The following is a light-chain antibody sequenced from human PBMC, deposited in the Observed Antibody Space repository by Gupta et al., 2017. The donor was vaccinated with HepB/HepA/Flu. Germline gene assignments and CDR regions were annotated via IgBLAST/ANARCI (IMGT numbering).Light chain of an antibody. Sequence: QSGLTQPPSVSGAPGQRVTISCTGSSSNIGAHYDVHWYQQLPKTAPKLLIYDNNRRPSGVPDRFSGSTSGTSASLAINGLQTEDAADYYCQSFDTSLRSGVFGGGTKLTVL. CDR3: QSFDTSLRSGV. CDR2: DNN. CDR1: SSNIGAHYD. V-gene: IGLV1-40*01. J-gene: IGLJ3*02.